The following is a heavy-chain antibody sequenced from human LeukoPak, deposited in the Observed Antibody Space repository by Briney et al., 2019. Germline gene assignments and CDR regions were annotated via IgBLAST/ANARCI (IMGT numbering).Heavy chain of an antibody. J-gene: IGHJ4*02. CDR2: ISYDGSNK. Sequence: GGSLRLSCAASGFTFSSYSTNWVRQAPGKGLEWVAVISYDGSNKYYADSVKGRFTISRDNSKNTLYLQMNSLRAEDTAVYYCAKVAQWLVIDYWGQGTLVTVSS. D-gene: IGHD6-19*01. V-gene: IGHV3-30*18. CDR3: AKVAQWLVIDY. CDR1: GFTFSSYS.